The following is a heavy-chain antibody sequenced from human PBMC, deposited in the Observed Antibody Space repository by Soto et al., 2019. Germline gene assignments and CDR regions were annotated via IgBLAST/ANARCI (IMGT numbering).Heavy chain of an antibody. J-gene: IGHJ5*02. CDR3: ARESIGGWLLS. D-gene: IGHD5-12*01. V-gene: IGHV4-59*01. CDR2: IHYSGTT. Sequence: PSETLSLTCNVTGGSTSGSYWSWVRQSPGKGLEWIGYIHYSGTTTYSPSLRSRVTISLDPSESQFSLKLTSVTAADTAIYYCARESIGGWLLSWGRGSLLTVSS. CDR1: GGSTSGSY.